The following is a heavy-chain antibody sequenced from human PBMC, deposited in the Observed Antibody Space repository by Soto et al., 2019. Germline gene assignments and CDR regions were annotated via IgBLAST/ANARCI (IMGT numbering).Heavy chain of an antibody. V-gene: IGHV4-34*01. Sequence: SETLSLTCAVYGGSLSVYGWSWIRQPTGQGLEWIGEINHGGITKYNAPLKTRVTLSLDTSKSQFSLKLSSVTAADTAVYYCARAKYFKPVLPNSDQYYYGPDVPGQATAVPVS. J-gene: IGHJ6*02. CDR1: GGSLSVYG. CDR3: ARAKYFKPVLPNSDQYYYGPDV. CDR2: INHGGIT. D-gene: IGHD3-9*01.